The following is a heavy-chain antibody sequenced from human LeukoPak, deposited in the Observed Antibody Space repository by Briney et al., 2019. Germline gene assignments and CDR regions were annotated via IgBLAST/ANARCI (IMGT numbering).Heavy chain of an antibody. V-gene: IGHV1-24*01. CDR1: VYTHTELF. Sequence: GASVNVSRMVSVYTHTELFMHWLGPAAGRGRAWVGGFDPEDGEAIYAQKFQGRVTMTEDTSTDTAYMELSSLRSEDTAVYYCAVQAALYSFDYWGQGTLVTVSS. CDR2: FDPEDGEA. CDR3: AVQAALYSFDY. J-gene: IGHJ4*02. D-gene: IGHD6-13*01.